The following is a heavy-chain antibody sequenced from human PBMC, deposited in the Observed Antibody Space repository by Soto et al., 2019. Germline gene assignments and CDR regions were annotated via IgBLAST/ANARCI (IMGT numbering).Heavy chain of an antibody. J-gene: IGHJ4*02. CDR3: ARGPEYNSGWYYFDY. CDR1: GDSFSRFA. V-gene: IGHV1-69*12. CDR2: IIPLFDTP. D-gene: IGHD6-19*01. Sequence: VHLVQSGAEVKKPGSSVTVSCKTSGDSFSRFAVSWVRQAPGQGLEWMGGIIPLFDTPNYAQKFRGRVTITADESTGIAILELSSLTSDDTAIYYCARGPEYNSGWYYFDYWGQGTLVSVSS.